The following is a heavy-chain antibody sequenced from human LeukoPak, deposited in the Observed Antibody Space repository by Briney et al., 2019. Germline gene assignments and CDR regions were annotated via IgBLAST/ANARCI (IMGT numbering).Heavy chain of an antibody. J-gene: IGHJ5*02. CDR1: GFTFSSYG. CDR3: AKDLNPVVPAAIPS. V-gene: IGHV3-30*02. Sequence: GGSLRLSCAASGFTFSSYGMSWVRPAPGKGLEWVAFIRYDGSNKYYADSVKGRFTISRHNSKNTLYLQMNSLRAEDTAVYYCAKDLNPVVPAAIPSWGQGTLVTVSS. CDR2: IRYDGSNK. D-gene: IGHD2-2*01.